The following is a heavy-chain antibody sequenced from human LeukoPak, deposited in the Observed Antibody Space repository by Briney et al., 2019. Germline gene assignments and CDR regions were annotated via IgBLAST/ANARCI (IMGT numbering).Heavy chain of an antibody. V-gene: IGHV3-23*01. D-gene: IGHD3-9*01. CDR2: ISGGGETT. J-gene: IGHJ3*02. Sequence: PGGSLRLSCAASGFTFSSYGMGWVRQAPGKGLEWVSSISGGGETTYYADSVKGRFTISRDNSKNTLYLQMNSLRAEDTAVYYCAREIIDWRSRPDAFDIWGQGTMVTVSS. CDR3: AREIIDWRSRPDAFDI. CDR1: GFTFSSYG.